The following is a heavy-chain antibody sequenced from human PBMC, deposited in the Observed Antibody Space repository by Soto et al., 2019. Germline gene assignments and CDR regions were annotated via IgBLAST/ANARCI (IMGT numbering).Heavy chain of an antibody. J-gene: IGHJ6*02. CDR1: GVSISGSRYY. CDR3: ARGGIPPSGYGIAYAMDV. V-gene: IGHV4-39*01. Sequence: SETLSLTCAVSGVSISGSRYYWGWIRQPPGRGLEWIGNIYYSGSTYYTPALKSRVTLSVDTSKNQFSLNLNSVTAADTAVYYCARGGIPPSGYGIAYAMDVWGQGTTVTVSS. D-gene: IGHD1-26*01. CDR2: IYYSGST.